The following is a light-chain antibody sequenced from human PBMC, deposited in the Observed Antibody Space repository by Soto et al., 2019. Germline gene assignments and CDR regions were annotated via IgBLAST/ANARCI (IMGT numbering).Light chain of an antibody. V-gene: IGKV1-39*01. J-gene: IGKJ2*01. CDR3: QQSYSTPYT. CDR2: AAS. CDR1: QSISRN. Sequence: DIQMTQSPSSLSASVGDRVTITCRASQSISRNLNWYQQKPGKAPKLLIYAASSLQSGVPSRFSGSGSGTDFTLTISSLQPEDFATYYCQQSYSTPYTFCQGTKLEIK.